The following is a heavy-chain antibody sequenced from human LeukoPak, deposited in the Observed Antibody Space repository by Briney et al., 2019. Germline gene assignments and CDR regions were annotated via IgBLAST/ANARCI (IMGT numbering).Heavy chain of an antibody. Sequence: SETLSLTCTVSRGSINRYYWSWIRQPPGKGLECIGYIYYSGSTNYNPSLKGRVTISVDTSKNQFSLNMSSVTTADTAVYYCARDEGYGDAFDIWGQGTMVTVSS. CDR3: ARDEGYGDAFDI. J-gene: IGHJ3*02. CDR1: RGSINRYY. D-gene: IGHD3-16*01. V-gene: IGHV4-59*01. CDR2: IYYSGST.